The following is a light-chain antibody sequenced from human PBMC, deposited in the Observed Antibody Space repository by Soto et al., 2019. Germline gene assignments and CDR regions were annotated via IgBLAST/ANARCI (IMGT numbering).Light chain of an antibody. Sequence: DIQMTQSPSSLSASVGDRVTITCRASQSISGYLNWYQQKPGKAPDLLIYGASRLQIGVPSRFTGSGSETDFTLTISSLQPEDFATYFCQQSFSFPPTFGQGTRLE. CDR1: QSISGY. J-gene: IGKJ5*01. V-gene: IGKV1-39*01. CDR3: QQSFSFPPT. CDR2: GAS.